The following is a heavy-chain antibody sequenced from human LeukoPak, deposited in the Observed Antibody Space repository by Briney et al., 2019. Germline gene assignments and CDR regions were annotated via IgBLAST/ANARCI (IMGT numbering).Heavy chain of an antibody. CDR1: GDSISHYY. V-gene: IGHV4-59*08. J-gene: IGHJ4*02. Sequence: NPSETLSLTCTVPGDSISHYYWSWIRQPPGKGLEWIGYIYYSGSTNYSPSLKSRVTMSVDTSKNQFSLKLSSVTAADTAVYYCARHSSSTGYDFDYWGRGALVTVSS. CDR3: ARHSSSTGYDFDY. CDR2: IYYSGST. D-gene: IGHD3-9*01.